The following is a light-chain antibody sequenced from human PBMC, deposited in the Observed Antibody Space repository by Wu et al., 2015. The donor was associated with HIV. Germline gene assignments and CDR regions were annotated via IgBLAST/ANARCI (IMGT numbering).Light chain of an antibody. V-gene: IGKV3-11*01. Sequence: EIVMTQSPATLSVSPGERATISCRASQSVTTYLAWYQQKPGQAPRLIIYDASHRATGIPARFSGSGSGTDFTLTISSLESEDFAVYYCQQRSNWPTFGQGTKVEIK. CDR3: QQRSNWPT. CDR2: DAS. J-gene: IGKJ1*01. CDR1: QSVTTY.